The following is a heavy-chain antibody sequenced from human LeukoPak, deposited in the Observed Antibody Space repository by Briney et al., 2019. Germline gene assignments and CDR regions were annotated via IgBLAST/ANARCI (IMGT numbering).Heavy chain of an antibody. D-gene: IGHD6-6*01. Sequence: SETLSLTCAVYGGSFSGYYWSWIRQPPGKGLEWIGEINHSGSTNYNPSLKSRVTISVDASKDQFSLKLSSVTAADTAVYYCARRTSIAAPAYYFDYWGQGTLVTVSS. CDR3: ARRTSIAAPAYYFDY. CDR2: INHSGST. CDR1: GGSFSGYY. V-gene: IGHV4-34*01. J-gene: IGHJ4*02.